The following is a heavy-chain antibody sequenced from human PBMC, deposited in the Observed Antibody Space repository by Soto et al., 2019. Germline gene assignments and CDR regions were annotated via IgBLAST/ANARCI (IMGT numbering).Heavy chain of an antibody. Sequence: GGPLRLSCTASGFTFGDYAMSWFRQAPGKGLERVGFIRSKAYGGTTEYAASVKGRFTISRDDSKSIAYLQMNSLKTEDTAVYYCTRDRVDYDFWSGYPDAFDIWGQGTMVTVSS. J-gene: IGHJ3*02. D-gene: IGHD3-3*01. CDR3: TRDRVDYDFWSGYPDAFDI. CDR1: GFTFGDYA. CDR2: IRSKAYGGTT. V-gene: IGHV3-49*03.